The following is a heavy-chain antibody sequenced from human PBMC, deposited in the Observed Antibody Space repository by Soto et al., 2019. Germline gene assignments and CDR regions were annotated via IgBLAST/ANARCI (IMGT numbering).Heavy chain of an antibody. CDR2: ISGSGGST. D-gene: IGHD2-15*01. V-gene: IGHV3-23*01. CDR3: AKVGSPDFDY. Sequence: PGGSLRHSCAASGFTFSSYAMSWVRQAPGKGLEWVSAISGSGGSTYYADSVKGRLTISRDNSKNTLYLQMNSLRAEDTAVYYCAKVGSPDFDYWGKGTLVPVSS. CDR1: GFTFSSYA. J-gene: IGHJ4*02.